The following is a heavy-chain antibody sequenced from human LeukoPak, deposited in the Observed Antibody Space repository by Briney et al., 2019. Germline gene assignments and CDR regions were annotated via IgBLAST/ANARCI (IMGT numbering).Heavy chain of an antibody. CDR1: GGSISSYY. V-gene: IGHV4-59*01. CDR2: IYYSGST. J-gene: IGHJ5*02. Sequence: PSETLSLTCTVSGGSISSYYWSWIRQPPGKGLEWIGYIYYSGSTNYNPSLKSRVTISVDTSKNQFSLKLSSVTAADTAVYYCARGGYYDFWSGYYTGVNWFDPWGQGTLVTVSS. D-gene: IGHD3-3*01. CDR3: ARGGYYDFWSGYYTGVNWFDP.